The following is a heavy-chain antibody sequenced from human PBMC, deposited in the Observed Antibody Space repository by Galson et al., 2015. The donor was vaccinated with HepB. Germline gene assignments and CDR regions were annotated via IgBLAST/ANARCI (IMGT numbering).Heavy chain of an antibody. V-gene: IGHV3-23*01. CDR1: GFTFSYYA. CDR3: AKVFPEKTDGWYRQALYYFDS. CDR2: ITPSGDNT. Sequence: SLRLSCAASGFTFSYYAMSWVRQAPGKGPEWVSAITPSGDNTFSADSMKGRFIISRDNSQNTLFLQLNSLRPDDTAIYFCAKVFPEKTDGWYRQALYYFDSWGQGTRVTVSS. D-gene: IGHD6-19*01. J-gene: IGHJ4*02.